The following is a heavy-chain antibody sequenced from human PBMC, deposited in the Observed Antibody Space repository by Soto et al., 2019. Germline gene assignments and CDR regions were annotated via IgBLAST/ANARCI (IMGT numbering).Heavy chain of an antibody. Sequence: PGGSLRLSCAASGFTFSSYGMHWVRQAPGKGLEWVAVISYDGSNKYYADSVKGRFTISRDNSKNTLYLQMNSLRAEDTAVYYCTVEMALYWGQGTLVTVSS. CDR2: ISYDGSNK. CDR3: TVEMALY. J-gene: IGHJ4*02. V-gene: IGHV3-30*03. CDR1: GFTFSSYG.